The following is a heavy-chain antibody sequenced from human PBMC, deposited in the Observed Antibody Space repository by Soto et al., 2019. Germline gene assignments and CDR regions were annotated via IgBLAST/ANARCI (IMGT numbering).Heavy chain of an antibody. V-gene: IGHV1-69*02. J-gene: IGHJ6*02. D-gene: IGHD5-12*01. Sequence: QVQLVQSGAEVKKPGSSVKVSCKASGGTFSSYTISWVRQAPGQGLEWMGRVIPILGIANYAQKFQGRVTFTADKPTSTAYRELSSLRSEDTAVYYCASSMATPPPWGMDAWGQGTTVTVSS. CDR1: GGTFSSYT. CDR3: ASSMATPPPWGMDA. CDR2: VIPILGIA.